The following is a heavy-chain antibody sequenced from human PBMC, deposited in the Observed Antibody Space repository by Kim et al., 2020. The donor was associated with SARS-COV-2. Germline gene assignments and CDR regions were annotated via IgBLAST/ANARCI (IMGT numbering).Heavy chain of an antibody. J-gene: IGHJ6*03. CDR1: GFTFGDDA. D-gene: IGHD7-27*01. Sequence: GGSLRLSCAASGFTFGDDAMHWVRQAPGKGLEWVAGISRNSGSIATADSAHGRCTISRDNAKNSLYLQLNSQRAEDTALYDCAKASHWGAAYYYYVDVWGKGTTVTVSS. CDR3: AKASHWGAAYYYYVDV. V-gene: IGHV3-9*01. CDR2: ISRNSGSI.